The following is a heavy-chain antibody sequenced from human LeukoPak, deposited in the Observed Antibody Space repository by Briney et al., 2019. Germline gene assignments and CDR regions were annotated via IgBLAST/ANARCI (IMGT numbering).Heavy chain of an antibody. CDR3: ARGPTIFGVVGYYFDY. V-gene: IGHV1-69*05. J-gene: IGHJ4*02. D-gene: IGHD3-3*01. Sequence: SVKVSCKVSGYTFTDYYMHWVQQAPGKGLEWMGGIIPIFGTANYAQKFQGRVTITTDESTSTAYMELSSLRSEDTAVYYCARGPTIFGVVGYYFDYWGQGTLVTVSS. CDR1: GYTFTDYY. CDR2: IIPIFGTA.